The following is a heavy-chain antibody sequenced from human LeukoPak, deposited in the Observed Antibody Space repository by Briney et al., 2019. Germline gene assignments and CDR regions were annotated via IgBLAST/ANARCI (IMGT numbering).Heavy chain of an antibody. V-gene: IGHV1-2*02. CDR1: GYTFTGYF. Sequence: ASVKVSRKASGYTFTGYFMHWVRQAPGQGLDWMGWINHNTGGTKYAQKFQGRVTMTRDTSIGTAYMELSTVTSDDTAVYFCARVHATGYFSLDLGYWGQGTLVTVSS. J-gene: IGHJ4*02. D-gene: IGHD3-9*01. CDR3: ARVHATGYFSLDLGY. CDR2: INHNTGGT.